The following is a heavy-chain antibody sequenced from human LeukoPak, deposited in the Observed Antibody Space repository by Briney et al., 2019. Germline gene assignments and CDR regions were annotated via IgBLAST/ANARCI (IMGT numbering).Heavy chain of an antibody. CDR2: IRSKAYGGTT. Sequence: GGSLRLSCTASGFTFGDYAMSWFRQAPGKGLEWVGFIRSKAYGGTTEYAASVKGRFTISRDDSKSIAYLQMNSLKTEDTAVYSCTRDWLERLPDYWGQGTLVTVSS. J-gene: IGHJ4*02. D-gene: IGHD1-1*01. CDR1: GFTFGDYA. CDR3: TRDWLERLPDY. V-gene: IGHV3-49*03.